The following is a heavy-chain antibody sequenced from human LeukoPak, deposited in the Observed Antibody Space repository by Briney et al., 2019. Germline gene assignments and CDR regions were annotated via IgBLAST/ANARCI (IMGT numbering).Heavy chain of an antibody. CDR3: AKLKGWYGEGYFDF. D-gene: IGHD3-10*01. V-gene: IGHV3-53*01. CDR2: IYSGGTT. CDR1: GFTVSRNY. Sequence: PGGSLRLSCGASGFTVSRNYISWVRQPPGKGLEWVSVIYSGGTTFYADSVKGRFTISRDNSKNTLYLQMNSLRADDTAVYYCAKLKGWYGEGYFDFWGQGTVVTVSS. J-gene: IGHJ4*02.